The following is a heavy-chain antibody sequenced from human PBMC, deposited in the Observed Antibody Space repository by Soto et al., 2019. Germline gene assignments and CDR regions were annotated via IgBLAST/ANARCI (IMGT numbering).Heavy chain of an antibody. CDR1: GGSISSDY. V-gene: IGHV4-59*01. D-gene: IGHD3-16*01. CDR3: AKVIWGRTAASVYNYSDP. Sequence: SETLSLTCTVSGGSISSDYWSWIRQPPGKGLEWIGYIHYSGSTDYNPSLKSRVTISVDTSKNQFSLKLSSVTAADTAVYYCAKVIWGRTAASVYNYSDPWGQGTPATVS. CDR2: IHYSGST. J-gene: IGHJ5*02.